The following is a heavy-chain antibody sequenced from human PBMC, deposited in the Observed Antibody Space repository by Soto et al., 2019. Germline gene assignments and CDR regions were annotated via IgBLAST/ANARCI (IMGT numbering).Heavy chain of an antibody. CDR3: AGSTPPPTTNWFDP. Sequence: GASVKVSCKASGGTFSSYAISWVRQAPGQGLEWMGGIIPIFGTANYAQKFQGRVTITADESTSTAYMELSSLRSEDTAVYYCAGSTPPPTTNWFDPWGQGTLVTVSS. CDR2: IIPIFGTA. CDR1: GGTFSSYA. J-gene: IGHJ5*02. V-gene: IGHV1-69*13.